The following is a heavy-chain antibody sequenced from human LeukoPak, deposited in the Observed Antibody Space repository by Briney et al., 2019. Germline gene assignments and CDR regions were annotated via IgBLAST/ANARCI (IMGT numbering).Heavy chain of an antibody. CDR1: GFNFDNSA. D-gene: IGHD3-10*01. CDR2: ITWNSGIL. Sequence: GGSLRLSCAASGFNFDNSAMHWVRQAPGRGLEWVSGITWNSGILRYADSVKGRFTISRDNAKSSLYLEMNSLRAEDTAVYYCARAWGPGSYYNILDYWGQGTLVTVSS. CDR3: ARAWGPGSYYNILDY. V-gene: IGHV3-9*01. J-gene: IGHJ4*02.